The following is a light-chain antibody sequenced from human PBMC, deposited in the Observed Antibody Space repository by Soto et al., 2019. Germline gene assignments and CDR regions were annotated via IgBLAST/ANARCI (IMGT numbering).Light chain of an antibody. CDR2: END. CDR1: SSDIGNDY. J-gene: IGLJ3*02. Sequence: QSVLTQPPSLSAAPGQKVTISCSGTSSDIGNDYLASYLQLPGANPTLLIYENDKRPSGIPDRFSGSQSGKSAALGITGLQPGHEADYYCATWDSTLPDGVFGGGTKLTVL. CDR3: ATWDSTLPDGV. V-gene: IGLV1-51*01.